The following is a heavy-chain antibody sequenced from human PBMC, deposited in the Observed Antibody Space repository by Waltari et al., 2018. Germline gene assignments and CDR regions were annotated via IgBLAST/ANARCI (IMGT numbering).Heavy chain of an antibody. D-gene: IGHD2-15*01. CDR3: AAKGVVLPATFDY. J-gene: IGHJ4*02. CDR2: INPNNGIT. V-gene: IGHV1-2*02. CDR1: GYSFTGTL. Sequence: QVQLVQSGAELREPGASVKVSCKTSGYSFTGTLIPWVRQAPGQGLEWMGWINPNNGITNYAQKFQGRVTMTRDTSISTADVELSSLRIDDTAVYYCAAKGVVLPATFDYWGQGTLVTVSS.